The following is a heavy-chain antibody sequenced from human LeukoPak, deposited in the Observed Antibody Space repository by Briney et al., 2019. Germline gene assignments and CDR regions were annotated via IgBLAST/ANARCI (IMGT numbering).Heavy chain of an antibody. CDR3: AGQGVYSSSGSFDY. Sequence: ASVKVSCKVSGHTLTELSMHWVRLAPGKGLEWMGGFDPENGETIYAQKFQGRVTMTEDTSTDTVYMELSSLRSEDTAVYYCAGQGVYSSSGSFDYWGQGTLVTVSS. D-gene: IGHD6-13*01. V-gene: IGHV1-24*01. J-gene: IGHJ4*02. CDR1: GHTLTELS. CDR2: FDPENGET.